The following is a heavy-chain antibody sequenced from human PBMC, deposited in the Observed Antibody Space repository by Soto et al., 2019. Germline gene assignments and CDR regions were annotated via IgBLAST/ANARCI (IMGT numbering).Heavy chain of an antibody. J-gene: IGHJ4*02. CDR3: AKGGGSCCFDC. Sequence: GGSLRLSCAASGFTFSSYAMSWVRQAPGKGLEWVSAISGSGGNSTFYGDSVKGRFTISRDNSKNTLYLEMSSLGAEDTAVYYCAKGGGSCCFDCWGQGTLVTVAS. CDR2: ISGSGGNST. CDR1: GFTFSSYA. D-gene: IGHD2-15*01. V-gene: IGHV3-23*01.